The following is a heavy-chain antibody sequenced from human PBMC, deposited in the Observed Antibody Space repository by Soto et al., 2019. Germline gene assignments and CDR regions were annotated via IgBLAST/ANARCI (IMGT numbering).Heavy chain of an antibody. V-gene: IGHV1-69*02. J-gene: IGHJ4*02. D-gene: IGHD3-10*01. CDR2: IIPILGIA. CDR3: ARAVVRGVIIEDY. Sequence: SVKVSCKASGGTFSSYTISWVRQAPGQGLEWMGRIIPILGIANYAQKFQGRVTITADKSTSTAYMELSSLRSEDTAVYYCARAVVRGVIIEDYWGQGTLVTVSS. CDR1: GGTFSSYT.